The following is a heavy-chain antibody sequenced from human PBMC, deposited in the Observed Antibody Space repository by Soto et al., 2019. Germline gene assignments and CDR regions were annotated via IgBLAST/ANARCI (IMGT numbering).Heavy chain of an antibody. CDR3: ARAGRYYYYYYMDV. CDR1: GGSFSGYY. Sequence: PSETLSLTCAVYGGSFSGYYWSWIRQPPGKGLEWIGEINHSGSTNYNPSLKSRVTISVDTSKDQFSLKLSSVTAADTAVYYCARAGRYYYYYYMDVWGKGTTVTVSS. V-gene: IGHV4-34*01. CDR2: INHSGST. J-gene: IGHJ6*03. D-gene: IGHD1-26*01.